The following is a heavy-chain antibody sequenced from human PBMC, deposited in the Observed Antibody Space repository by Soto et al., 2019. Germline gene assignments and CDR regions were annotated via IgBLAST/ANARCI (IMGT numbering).Heavy chain of an antibody. V-gene: IGHV4-59*01. J-gene: IGHJ5*02. D-gene: IGHD3-3*01. CDR3: ARLDDFWSGYPRGWFDP. Sequence: SETLSLTCTVSGGSISSYYGSWIRQPPGKGLEWIGYIYYSGSTNYNPSLKSRVTISVDTSKNQFSLKLSSVTAADTAVYYCARLDDFWSGYPRGWFDPWGQGTLVTVSS. CDR1: GGSISSYY. CDR2: IYYSGST.